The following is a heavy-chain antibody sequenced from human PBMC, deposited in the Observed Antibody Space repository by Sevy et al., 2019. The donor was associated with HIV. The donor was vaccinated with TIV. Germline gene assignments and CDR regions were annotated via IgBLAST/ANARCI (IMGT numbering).Heavy chain of an antibody. CDR2: TWYDGNNK. D-gene: IGHD2-2*01. CDR3: ARGPLRYCSSTSCYDGDYYYYGMDV. CDR1: GFTFSNYG. J-gene: IGHJ6*02. Sequence: GGSLRLSCAASGFTFSNYGIHWVRQAPGKGLEWVAVTWYDGNNKNYTDSVKGRFTISRDNSKKTLYLQVNSLRAEDTAVYYCARGPLRYCSSTSCYDGDYYYYGMDVWGQGTTVTVSS. V-gene: IGHV3-33*01.